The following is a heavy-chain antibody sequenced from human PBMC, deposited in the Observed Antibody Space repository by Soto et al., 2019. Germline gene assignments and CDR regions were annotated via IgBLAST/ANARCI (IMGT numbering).Heavy chain of an antibody. Sequence: QVQLVESGGGVVQPGGSLRLSCAASGFTFSNYGMHWVRQAPGKGLEWVAVIWYDGTNKYYADSVKGRFTISRDNSNNPLYLQMNSLRAEDTSVYYCARGRYCSGGSCRWQSWFDPWCQGTLVTVSS. J-gene: IGHJ5*02. CDR3: ARGRYCSGGSCRWQSWFDP. D-gene: IGHD2-15*01. CDR1: GFTFSNYG. V-gene: IGHV3-33*01. CDR2: IWYDGTNK.